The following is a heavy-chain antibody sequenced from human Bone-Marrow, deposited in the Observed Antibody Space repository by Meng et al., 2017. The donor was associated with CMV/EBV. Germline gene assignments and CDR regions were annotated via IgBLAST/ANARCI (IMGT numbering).Heavy chain of an antibody. D-gene: IGHD5-18*01. CDR3: ARGLWLFDY. CDR1: GFTFSGYW. V-gene: IGHV3-74*01. Sequence: LSLTCAASGFTFSGYWMHWVRQAAGKGLVWVSRIYSDATTAAYADSVKGRFTISRDNVRGTLYLQMNNLRAEDTAVYYCARGLWLFDYWGQGTLVTVSS. CDR2: IYSDATTA. J-gene: IGHJ4*02.